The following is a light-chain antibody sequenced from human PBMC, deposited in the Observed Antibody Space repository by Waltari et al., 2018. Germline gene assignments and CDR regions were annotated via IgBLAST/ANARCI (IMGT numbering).Light chain of an antibody. Sequence: IQLTQSPSSLSAPVGDRVSITVRASQSIGNYLNWYQHKPGKAPKLLIYSASSLQSGVPSRFSGSGSGTDFTLTITSLQPEDFATYYCQETYSSPPSTFGPGTKVESK. V-gene: IGKV1-39*01. J-gene: IGKJ1*01. CDR1: QSIGNY. CDR3: QETYSSPPST. CDR2: SAS.